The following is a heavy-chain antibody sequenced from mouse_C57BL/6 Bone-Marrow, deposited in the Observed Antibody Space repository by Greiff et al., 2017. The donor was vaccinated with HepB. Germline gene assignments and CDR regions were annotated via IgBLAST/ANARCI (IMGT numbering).Heavy chain of an antibody. V-gene: IGHV1-9*01. CDR3: ATRIYYGNSYFDY. Sequence: VQLQQSGAELMKPGASVKLSCKATGYTFTGYWIEWVKQRPGHGLEWIGEILPGSGSTNYNEKFKGKATFTADTSSNTAYMRLSSLTTEDSAIYCCATRIYYGNSYFDYWGQGTTLTVSS. D-gene: IGHD2-1*01. J-gene: IGHJ2*01. CDR1: GYTFTGYW. CDR2: ILPGSGST.